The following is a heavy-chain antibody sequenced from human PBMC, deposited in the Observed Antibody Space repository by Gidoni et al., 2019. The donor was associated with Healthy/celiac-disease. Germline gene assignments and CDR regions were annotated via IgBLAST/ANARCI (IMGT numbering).Heavy chain of an antibody. V-gene: IGHV3-33*01. CDR3: ARDSRLTLFDY. CDR1: GFTFSSYG. J-gene: IGHJ4*02. Sequence: QVQLVESGGGVVQPGRSLRLSCAASGFTFSSYGMHWVRQAPGKGLEWVAVIWYDGSNKYYADSVKGRFTISRDNSKNTLYLQMNSLRAEDTAVYYCARDSRLTLFDYWGQGTLVTVSS. CDR2: IWYDGSNK. D-gene: IGHD2-21*02.